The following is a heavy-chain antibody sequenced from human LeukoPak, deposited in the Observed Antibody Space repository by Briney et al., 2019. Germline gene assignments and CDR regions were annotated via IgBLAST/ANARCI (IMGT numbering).Heavy chain of an antibody. Sequence: GASVKVSCKASGYTFTSYGISWVRQAPGQGLEWMGWISAYNGNTNYAQKLQGRVTMTTDTSTSTAYMELRSLRSDDTAVYYCARVHCSSTSCYWGYYCYYMDVWGKGTTVTISS. CDR3: ARVHCSSTSCYWGYYCYYMDV. CDR2: ISAYNGNT. D-gene: IGHD2-2*01. CDR1: GYTFTSYG. V-gene: IGHV1-18*01. J-gene: IGHJ6*03.